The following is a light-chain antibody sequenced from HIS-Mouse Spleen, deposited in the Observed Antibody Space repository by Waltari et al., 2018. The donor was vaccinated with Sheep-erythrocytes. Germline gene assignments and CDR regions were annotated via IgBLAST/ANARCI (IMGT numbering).Light chain of an antibody. J-gene: IGLJ3*02. CDR1: SRYVWGYNY. CDR3: CSYAGSYTWV. V-gene: IGLV2-11*01. Sequence: QSALTQPRSVSGSPGQSVTISRTGTSRYVWGYNYVSWYQQHPGKAPKLMIYEVSKRPSGVPDRFSGSKSGNTASLTISGLQAEDEADYYCCSYAGSYTWVFGGGTKLTVL. CDR2: EVS.